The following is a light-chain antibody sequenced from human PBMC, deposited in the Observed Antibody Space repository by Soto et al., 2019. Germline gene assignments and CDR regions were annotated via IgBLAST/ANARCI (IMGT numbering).Light chain of an antibody. CDR3: CSYAGSSPYV. J-gene: IGLJ1*01. Sequence: QSVLTQPASVSGSPGQSITISCTGTSSDVGNYNLVSWYQQHPGKAPKLMIYEGSKRPSGVSNRFSGSKSGNTASLTISILQAEDEADYYCCSYAGSSPYVFGTGTKLTVL. CDR2: EGS. V-gene: IGLV2-23*01. CDR1: SSDVGNYNL.